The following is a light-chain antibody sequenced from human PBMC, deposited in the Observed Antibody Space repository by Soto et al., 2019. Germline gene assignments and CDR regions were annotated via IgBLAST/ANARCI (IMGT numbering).Light chain of an antibody. V-gene: IGKV1-8*01. CDR3: QQYGSSPWT. J-gene: IGKJ1*01. Sequence: AIRMTQSPSSLSASTGDRVTITCRASQGISSYLAWYQQKPGKAPKLLIYGASTLQSGVPSRFSGSGSGTDFTLTISRLDPEDFAVYYCQQYGSSPWTFGLGTKVDIK. CDR2: GAS. CDR1: QGISSY.